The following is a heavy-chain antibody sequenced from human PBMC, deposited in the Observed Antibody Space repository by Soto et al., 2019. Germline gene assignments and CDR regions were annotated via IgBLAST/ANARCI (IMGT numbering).Heavy chain of an antibody. CDR1: GFTFSSYS. J-gene: IGHJ4*02. V-gene: IGHV3-21*01. D-gene: IGHD4-4*01. CDR3: ARVPWDYIGWPLPIDY. CDR2: ISSSCSYI. Sequence: EVQLVESGGGLVKPGGSLRLSCAASGFTFSSYSMNWVRQAPGKGLEWVSSISSSCSYIYYADSVKGRLIISRDNAKNSLYLQMNSPRAEHTAVYYCARVPWDYIGWPLPIDYWGQGTLVTVSS.